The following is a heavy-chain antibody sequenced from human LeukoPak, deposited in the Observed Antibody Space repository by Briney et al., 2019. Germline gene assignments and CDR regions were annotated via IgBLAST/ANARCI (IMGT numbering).Heavy chain of an antibody. J-gene: IGHJ4*02. CDR2: IKQDGSEK. CDR1: GFTFSSYW. CDR3: ARDGLDYYDSSGSFDY. Sequence: GGSLRLSCAASGFTFSSYWMSWVRQAPGKGLEWVANIKQDGSEKYYVDSVKGRFTISRDNAKNSLYLQMNSLRAEDTAVYYCARDGLDYYDSSGSFDYWGQGTLVTVSS. D-gene: IGHD3-22*01. V-gene: IGHV3-7*01.